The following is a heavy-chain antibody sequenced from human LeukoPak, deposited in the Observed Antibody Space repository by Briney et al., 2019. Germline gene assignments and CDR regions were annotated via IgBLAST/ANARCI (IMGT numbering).Heavy chain of an antibody. CDR3: ARGLGYCSGGSCYSFYFDY. Sequence: ASVKVSCKASGYSFTGYYMHWVRQAPGQGLEWMGWINRNSGGTNYAQKFQGRVTMTRDTSISTAYMELSRLRSDDTAVYYCARGLGYCSGGSCYSFYFDYWGQGTLVTVSS. CDR2: INRNSGGT. CDR1: GYSFTGYY. V-gene: IGHV1-2*02. J-gene: IGHJ4*02. D-gene: IGHD2-15*01.